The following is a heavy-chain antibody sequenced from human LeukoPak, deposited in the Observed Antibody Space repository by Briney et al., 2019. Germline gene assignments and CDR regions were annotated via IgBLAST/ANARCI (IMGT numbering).Heavy chain of an antibody. CDR2: INSNSVNT. CDR1: GFLFETFV. V-gene: IGHV3-23*01. Sequence: GGSLRLSCAASGFLFETFVMSWVRQAPGKGLEWVSSINSNSVNTYYADSVKGRFTVSRDNSKRTLYLQMSSLRVEDTAVYYCAKDLLPIGGWFDPWGQGTLVTVSS. CDR3: AKDLLPIGGWFDP. D-gene: IGHD2-15*01. J-gene: IGHJ5*02.